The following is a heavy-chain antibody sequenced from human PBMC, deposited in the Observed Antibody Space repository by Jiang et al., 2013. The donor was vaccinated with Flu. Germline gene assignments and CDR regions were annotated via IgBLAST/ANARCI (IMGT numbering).Heavy chain of an antibody. J-gene: IGHJ4*02. CDR3: ARDPRGTYYYDSSG. CDR2: INPNSGGT. D-gene: IGHD3-22*01. CDR1: GYTFTGYY. Sequence: SVKVSCKASGYTFTGYYMHWVRQVPGQGLEWMGWINPNSGGTNYAQKFQGRVTMTRDTSISTAYMELSRLRSDDTAVYYCARDPRGTYYYDSSGWGQGTLVTVSS. V-gene: IGHV1-2*02.